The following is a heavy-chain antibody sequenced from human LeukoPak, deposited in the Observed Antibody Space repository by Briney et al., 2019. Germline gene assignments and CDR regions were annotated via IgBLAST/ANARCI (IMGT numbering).Heavy chain of an antibody. D-gene: IGHD6-19*01. CDR1: GGSLSSYY. Sequence: SETPSLTCTVSGGSLSSYYWSWIRQPPGKGLEWIGYIYYSGNTNYNPSLKSRVTISVDTSKNQFSLKLSSVTAADTAVYYCARHPSAVAGKTFDYWGQGTLVTVSS. V-gene: IGHV4-59*08. CDR2: IYYSGNT. J-gene: IGHJ4*02. CDR3: ARHPSAVAGKTFDY.